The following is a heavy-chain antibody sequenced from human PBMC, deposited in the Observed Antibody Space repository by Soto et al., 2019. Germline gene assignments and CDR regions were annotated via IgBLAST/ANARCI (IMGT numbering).Heavy chain of an antibody. CDR3: ATPFYYDYIWSPRRAFDI. CDR1: GGSISSSSYY. J-gene: IGHJ3*02. Sequence: SETLSLTCTVSGGSISSSSYYWGWIRQPPGKGLEWIGSIYYSGSTYYNPSLKSRVTISVDTSKNQFSLKLSSVTAADTAVYYCATPFYYDYIWSPRRAFDIWGQGTMVTVSS. V-gene: IGHV4-39*01. CDR2: IYYSGST. D-gene: IGHD3-16*01.